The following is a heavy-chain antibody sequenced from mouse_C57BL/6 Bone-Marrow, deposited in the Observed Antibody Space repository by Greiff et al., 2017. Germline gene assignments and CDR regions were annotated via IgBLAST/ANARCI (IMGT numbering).Heavy chain of an antibody. D-gene: IGHD2-1*01. CDR1: GFTFSDYG. CDR2: ISSGSSTI. J-gene: IGHJ2*01. V-gene: IGHV5-17*01. CDR3: AGGNPPFDY. Sequence: EVKLVESGGGLVKPGGSLKLTCAASGFTFSDYGMNWVRQAPEKGLEWVAYISSGSSTIYNADTAKGRFNISRDNAKNTLFLQMASLRSEYTAMYYCAGGNPPFDYWGQGTTLTVSS.